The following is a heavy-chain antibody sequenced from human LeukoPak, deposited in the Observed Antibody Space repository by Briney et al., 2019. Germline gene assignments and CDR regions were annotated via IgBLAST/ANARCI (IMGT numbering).Heavy chain of an antibody. J-gene: IGHJ4*02. Sequence: GGFLRLSCAASGFTFSGSAMHWVRQASGKGLEWVGRIRSKANSYATAYAASVKGRFTISRDDSKNTAYLQMNSLKTEDTAVYYCTSPGGFTEAAITDPFDYWGQGTLVTVSS. V-gene: IGHV3-73*01. CDR3: TSPGGFTEAAITDPFDY. CDR2: IRSKANSYAT. D-gene: IGHD6-19*01. CDR1: GFTFSGSA.